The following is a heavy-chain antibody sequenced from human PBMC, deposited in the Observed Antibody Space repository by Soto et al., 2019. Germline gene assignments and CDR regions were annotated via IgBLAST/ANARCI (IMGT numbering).Heavy chain of an antibody. V-gene: IGHV1-69*02. CDR3: ARGYYDSSGYYRSYYYYGMDV. D-gene: IGHD3-22*01. J-gene: IGHJ6*02. CDR2: IIPILGIA. Sequence: GASVKVSCKASGGTFSSYTISWVRQAPGQGLEWMGRIIPILGIANYAQKFQGRVTITADKSTSTAYMELSSLRSEDTAVYYCARGYYDSSGYYRSYYYYGMDVWGQGTTVTVSS. CDR1: GGTFSSYT.